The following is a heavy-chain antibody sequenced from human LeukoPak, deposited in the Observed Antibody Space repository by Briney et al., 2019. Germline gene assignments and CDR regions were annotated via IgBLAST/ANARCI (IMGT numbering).Heavy chain of an antibody. V-gene: IGHV1-69*04. J-gene: IGHJ4*02. CDR2: IIPIFGIA. Sequence: GASVKVSCKASGGTFSSYAISWVRQAPGQGLEWMGRIIPIFGIANYAQKFQGRVTITADKSTSTAYVELSSLRSEDTAVYYCARELSYCGGDCYSIPDYWGQGTLVTVSS. D-gene: IGHD2-21*02. CDR1: GGTFSSYA. CDR3: ARELSYCGGDCYSIPDY.